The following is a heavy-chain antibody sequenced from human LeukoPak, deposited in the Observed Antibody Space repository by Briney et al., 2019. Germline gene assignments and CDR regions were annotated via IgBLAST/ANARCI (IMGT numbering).Heavy chain of an antibody. CDR1: GYTFSDYY. V-gene: IGHV3-11*01. Sequence: PGGSLRLSCAASGYTFSDYYMSWIRQAPGKGLEWISYISSSGSTIFYADSVKGRFTISRDNAKNSLYLQMNSLRAEDTAVYYCARVVYCSGGSCQIFAFDIWGRGTMVTVSS. CDR3: ARVVYCSGGSCQIFAFDI. CDR2: ISSSGSTI. D-gene: IGHD2-15*01. J-gene: IGHJ3*02.